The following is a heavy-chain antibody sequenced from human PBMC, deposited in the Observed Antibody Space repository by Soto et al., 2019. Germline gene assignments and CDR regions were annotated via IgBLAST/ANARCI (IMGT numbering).Heavy chain of an antibody. D-gene: IGHD3-22*01. V-gene: IGHV1-58*02. J-gene: IGHJ4*02. CDR3: AAIYYDSSGYSDY. CDR2: IVVGSGNT. CDR1: GFTFTSSA. Sequence: GASVKVSCKASGFTFTSSAMQWVRQARGQRLEWIGWIVVGSGNTNYAQKFQERVTITRDMSTSTAYMELSSLRSEDTAVYYCAAIYYDSSGYSDYWGQGTLVTVSS.